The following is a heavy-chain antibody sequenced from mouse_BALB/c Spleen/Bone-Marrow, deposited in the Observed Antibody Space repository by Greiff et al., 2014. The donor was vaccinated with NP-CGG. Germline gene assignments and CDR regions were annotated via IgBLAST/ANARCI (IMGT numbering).Heavy chain of an antibody. V-gene: IGHV5-6-5*01. CDR2: ITGGGTT. J-gene: IGHJ4*01. Sequence: EVQVVESGGGLVKPGESLKSSCAASGITVSSYTMSWVRQTPEKRLEWVASITGGGTTYYPDSVKGRFTISRDNARNILYLQVSSLRSEDTAIYYCARHYGYVDAMDYWGQGTSVTVSS. CDR1: GITVSSYT. D-gene: IGHD1-2*01. CDR3: ARHYGYVDAMDY.